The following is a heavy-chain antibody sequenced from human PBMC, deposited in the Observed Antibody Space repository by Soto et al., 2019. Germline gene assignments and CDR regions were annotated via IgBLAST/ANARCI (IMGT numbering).Heavy chain of an antibody. J-gene: IGHJ3*02. CDR2: IYYSGST. CDR1: GGSISSGGYY. Sequence: SETLSLTCTVSGGSISSGGYYWSWIRQHPGKGLEWIGYIYYSGSTYYNPSLKSRVTISVDTSKNQFSLKLSSVTAADTAAYYCAGVRYFDWLPPDAFDIWGQGTMVTVSS. CDR3: AGVRYFDWLPPDAFDI. V-gene: IGHV4-31*03. D-gene: IGHD3-9*01.